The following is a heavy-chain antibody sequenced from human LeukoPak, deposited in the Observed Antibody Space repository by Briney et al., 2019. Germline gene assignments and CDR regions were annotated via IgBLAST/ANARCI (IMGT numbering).Heavy chain of an antibody. CDR3: ARVEDYDILTGFDY. D-gene: IGHD3-9*01. CDR2: INWNGDST. V-gene: IGHV3-20*04. Sequence: GGSLRLSCTASGFTFDDYGMSWVRQGPGKGLEWVSGINWNGDSTGYADSVKGRFTISRDNAKNSLYLQMNSLRAEDTAVYYCARVEDYDILTGFDYWGQGTLVTVSS. CDR1: GFTFDDYG. J-gene: IGHJ4*02.